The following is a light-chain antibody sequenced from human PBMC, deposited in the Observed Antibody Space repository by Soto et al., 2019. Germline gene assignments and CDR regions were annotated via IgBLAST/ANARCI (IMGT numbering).Light chain of an antibody. V-gene: IGLV2-23*02. J-gene: IGLJ1*01. CDR1: SSDVGNYNL. CDR2: EVT. CDR3: YSYAGSLTHYV. Sequence: QSALTQPASVSGSPGQSITISCTGTSSDVGNYNLVSWYQQHPDKAPKLMIYEVTKRPSGVSNRFSGSKSGNTASLTISGLQAEDEADYYCYSYAGSLTHYVFGAGTKVTVL.